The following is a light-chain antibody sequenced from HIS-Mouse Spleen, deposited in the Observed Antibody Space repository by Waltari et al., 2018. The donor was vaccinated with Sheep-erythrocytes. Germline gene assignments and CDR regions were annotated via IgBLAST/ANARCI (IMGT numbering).Light chain of an antibody. CDR3: QQYNSYSPLT. V-gene: IGKV1-5*03. CDR1: QSISSG. J-gene: IGKJ4*01. Sequence: DIQMTQSPSTLSASVGYRVTITCRASQSISSGLAWYQQKPGKAPKLLIYKASSLESGVPSRFSGSGSGTEFTLTISSLQPDDFATYYCQQYNSYSPLTFGGGTKVEIK. CDR2: KAS.